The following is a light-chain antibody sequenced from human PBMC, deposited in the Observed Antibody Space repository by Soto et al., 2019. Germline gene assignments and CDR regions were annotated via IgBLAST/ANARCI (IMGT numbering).Light chain of an antibody. J-gene: IGKJ4*01. V-gene: IGKV4-1*01. CDR1: QSILFSSNNKNY. CDR3: QQYYSTPVT. Sequence: DIVMTQSPDSLAVSLGDRATINCKSSQSILFSSNNKNYLTWYQQKPGQPPKPLIYWASTRESGVPDRFSGSGSVTDFTLTISSLQAEDVAVYYCQQYYSTPVTFGGGTKVEIK. CDR2: WAS.